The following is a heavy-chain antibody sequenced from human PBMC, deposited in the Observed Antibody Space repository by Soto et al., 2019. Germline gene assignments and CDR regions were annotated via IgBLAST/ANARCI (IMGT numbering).Heavy chain of an antibody. CDR1: GFTFSDYY. CDR2: ISGSGNTI. J-gene: IGHJ4*02. D-gene: IGHD2-21*01. V-gene: IGHV3-11*01. Sequence: GESLKISCAASGFTFSDYYMSWIRQAPGKGLEWVSYISGSGNTIYHADSVKGRFTISRDNAKNSLYLQMNSLRVEDTAVYYCAAYSRGDSPHWGQGTLVTVSS. CDR3: AAYSRGDSPH.